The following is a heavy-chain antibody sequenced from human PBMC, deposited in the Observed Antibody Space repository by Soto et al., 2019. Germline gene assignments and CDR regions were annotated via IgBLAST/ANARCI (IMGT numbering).Heavy chain of an antibody. J-gene: IGHJ4*02. D-gene: IGHD6-19*01. CDR2: ISWNSGSI. Sequence: EVQLVESGGGSVQPGRSLRLSCVASGFTFESYAMHWVRQVPGKGLEWVSGISWNSGSIGYEDSVKGRFTISRDNAQKSLYLEMNSLRVEDTAFYYCVKDIHEQWLVSHFEYWGQGALFTVSS. CDR3: VKDIHEQWLVSHFEY. V-gene: IGHV3-9*01. CDR1: GFTFESYA.